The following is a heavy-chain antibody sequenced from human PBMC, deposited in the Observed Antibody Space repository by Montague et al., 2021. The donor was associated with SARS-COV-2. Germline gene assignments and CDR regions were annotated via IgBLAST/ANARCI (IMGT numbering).Heavy chain of an antibody. CDR2: ISYSGRT. CDR3: ASSFYYGSGTSVDNYYTDV. V-gene: IGHV4-39*01. CDR1: GGSVSSSPYY. J-gene: IGHJ6*03. D-gene: IGHD3-10*01. Sequence: SETLSLTCTVSGGSVSSSPYYWGWIRQPPGRGLEWVGSISYSGRTYFSPSLQSRLTISVDSSKNQLSLRLSSVTAADTAVYYCASSFYYGSGTSVDNYYTDVWGKGTTVTVSS.